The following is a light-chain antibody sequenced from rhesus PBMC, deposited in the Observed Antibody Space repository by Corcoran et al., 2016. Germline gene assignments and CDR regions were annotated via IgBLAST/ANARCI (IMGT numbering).Light chain of an antibody. CDR2: EVT. V-gene: IGLV2-13*02. CDR1: SSDIGGYNR. CDR3: SSYASSSAFYI. J-gene: IGLJ1*01. Sequence: QAALTQSPSMSGSPGQSVTISCTGTSSDIGGYNRVSWYQQHPGKAPKLMIYEVTKRPSGVSDRFSGSKSGNTAPLTISGLQAEDEADYYCSSYASSSAFYIFGAGTRLTVL.